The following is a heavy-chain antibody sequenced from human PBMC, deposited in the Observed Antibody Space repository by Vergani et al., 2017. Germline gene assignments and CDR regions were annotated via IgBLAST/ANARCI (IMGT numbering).Heavy chain of an antibody. D-gene: IGHD2-8*01. Sequence: QVQLQQWGAGLLKPSETLSLTCAVYGGSFSGYYWSWIRQPPGKGLEWIGEINHSGSTNYNPSLKSRVTISVDTSKNQFSLKLSSVTAADTAVYYCARNYCTNGVCYPYFDYWGQGTLVTVSS. CDR2: INHSGST. J-gene: IGHJ4*02. V-gene: IGHV4-34*01. CDR3: ARNYCTNGVCYPYFDY. CDR1: GGSFSGYY.